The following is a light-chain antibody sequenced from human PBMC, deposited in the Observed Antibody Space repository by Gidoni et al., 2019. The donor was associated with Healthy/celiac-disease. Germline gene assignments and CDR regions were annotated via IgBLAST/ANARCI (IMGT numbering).Light chain of an antibody. CDR3: QQRSNWPLT. CDR1: QSVSSY. V-gene: IGKV3D-11*02. Sequence: EIVLTQSPATLSLSPGERATLSCRASQSVSSYLAWYQQKPGQAPRLLIYDGSNRATGIPARFSGSGPGTDFTLTISSLEPEDFAVYYCQQRSNWPLTFGGGTKVEIK. J-gene: IGKJ4*01. CDR2: DGS.